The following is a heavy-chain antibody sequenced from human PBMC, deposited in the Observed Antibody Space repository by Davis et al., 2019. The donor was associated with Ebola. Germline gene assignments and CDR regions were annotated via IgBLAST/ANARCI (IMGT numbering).Heavy chain of an antibody. CDR3: ARGDFYGSGYYVYFYGVDV. CDR2: IFYTGSP. Sequence: PSETLSLTCSVSGGSISTYYWSWIRLPPGKGLEWIGYIFYTGSPKYNPSLSGRVTISADTSKNQFSLKVTSVTAADTAVYYCARGDFYGSGYYVYFYGVDVWGQGTTVTVSS. D-gene: IGHD3-3*01. CDR1: GGSISTYY. V-gene: IGHV4-59*01. J-gene: IGHJ6*02.